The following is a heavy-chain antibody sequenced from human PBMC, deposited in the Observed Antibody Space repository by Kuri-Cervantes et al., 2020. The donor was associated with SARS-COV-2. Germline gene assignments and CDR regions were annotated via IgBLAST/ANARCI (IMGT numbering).Heavy chain of an antibody. Sequence: SVKVSCKASGYTFTSYGISWVRQAPGQGLEWMGGIIPIFGTANYAQKFQGRVTMTRDTSTSTVYMELSGLRSKDTAVYYCARGGYRPIDAFDIWGQGTMVTVSS. J-gene: IGHJ3*02. CDR2: IIPIFGTA. CDR1: GYTFTSYG. D-gene: IGHD1-1*01. CDR3: ARGGYRPIDAFDI. V-gene: IGHV1-69*05.